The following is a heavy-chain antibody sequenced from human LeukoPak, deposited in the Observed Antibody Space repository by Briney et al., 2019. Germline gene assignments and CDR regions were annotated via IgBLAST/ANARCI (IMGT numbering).Heavy chain of an antibody. CDR1: GYSISSNYY. D-gene: IGHD3-10*01. CDR3: ARDSPAILWFWELLSRPAPPDY. V-gene: IGHV4-38-2*02. Sequence: SETLSLTCTVSGYSISSNYYWGWIRQPPGKGLEWIGSIYHSGSTYYNPSLKSRVTISVDMSKNQFSLKLSSLTAADTAVYYCARDSPAILWFWELLSRPAPPDYWGQGTLVTVSS. CDR2: IYHSGST. J-gene: IGHJ4*02.